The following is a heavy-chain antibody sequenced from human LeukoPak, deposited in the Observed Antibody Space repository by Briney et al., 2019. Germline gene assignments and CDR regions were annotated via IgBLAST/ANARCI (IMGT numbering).Heavy chain of an antibody. Sequence: PSQTLSLTCAVSGGSISTGGYSWSWIRQPPGKTLEWIGYIYDSGRAYYNPSLKSRVTISMDTSSNHFSLKLRSVTAADTAVYYCVGDIYDDNNWGQGTLVTVSS. J-gene: IGHJ4*02. CDR3: VGDIYDDNN. CDR2: IYDSGRA. CDR1: GGSISTGGYS. V-gene: IGHV4-30-4*07. D-gene: IGHD3-16*01.